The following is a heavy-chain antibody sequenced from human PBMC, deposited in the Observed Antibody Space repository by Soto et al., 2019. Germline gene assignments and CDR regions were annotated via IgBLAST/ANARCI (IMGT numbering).Heavy chain of an antibody. CDR3: ARDYRSTYYYGPEYYYGMDV. J-gene: IGHJ6*02. V-gene: IGHV3-30-3*01. Sequence: GGSLRLSCAASGFTFSSYAMHWVRQAPGKGLEWVAVISYDGSNKYYADSVKGRFTISRDNSKNTLYLQMNSLRAEDTAVYYCARDYRSTYYYGPEYYYGMDVWGQGTTVTVSS. CDR1: GFTFSSYA. CDR2: ISYDGSNK. D-gene: IGHD3-10*01.